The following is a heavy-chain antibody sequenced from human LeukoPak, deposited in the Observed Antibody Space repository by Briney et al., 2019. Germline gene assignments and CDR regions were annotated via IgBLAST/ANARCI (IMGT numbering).Heavy chain of an antibody. V-gene: IGHV3-23*01. D-gene: IGHD3-22*01. CDR2: ISGSGGST. Sequence: GGSLRLSCAASGFTFSSYAMSWVRQAPGKGLEWVSAISGSGGSTSYADSVKGRFTISRDNSKNTLYLQMNSLRAEDTAVYYCAKLPSPIVVVINRYWGQGTLVTVSS. CDR3: AKLPSPIVVVINRY. J-gene: IGHJ4*02. CDR1: GFTFSSYA.